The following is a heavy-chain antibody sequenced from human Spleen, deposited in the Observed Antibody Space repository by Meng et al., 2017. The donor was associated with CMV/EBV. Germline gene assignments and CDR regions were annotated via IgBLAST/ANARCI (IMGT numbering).Heavy chain of an antibody. Sequence: KVSCKASGYTFTSYGITSVRQAPGQGLEWMGWISVYNGNANYAQKVEGRLTMTTDTSTNTAYMDLRSLRSDDTAIYYCARGLSYFDYWGQGTLVTVSS. J-gene: IGHJ4*02. V-gene: IGHV1-18*04. CDR2: ISVYNGNA. CDR1: GYTFTSYG. CDR3: ARGLSYFDY.